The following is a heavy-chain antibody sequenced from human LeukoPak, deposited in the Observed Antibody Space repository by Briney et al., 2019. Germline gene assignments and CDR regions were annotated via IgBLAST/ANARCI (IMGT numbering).Heavy chain of an antibody. CDR1: GFTFSNAW. CDR2: IKSKTDGGTT. V-gene: IGHV3-15*01. CDR3: TPLTTVNGFDY. D-gene: IGHD4-11*01. Sequence: GGSLRLSCAVSGFTFSNAWMSWVRQAPGKGLEWVGRIKSKTDGGTTDYAAPVKGRFTISRDDSRNTLYLQMNSLKTEDTAVYYCTPLTTVNGFDYWGQGTLVTVSS. J-gene: IGHJ4*02.